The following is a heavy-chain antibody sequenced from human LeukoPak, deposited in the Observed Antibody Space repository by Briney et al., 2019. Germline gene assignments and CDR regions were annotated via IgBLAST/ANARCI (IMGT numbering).Heavy chain of an antibody. CDR2: ISVSGGNT. Sequence: GGSLRLSCEASGFTFSNYAMSWVRQAPGKGLEWVSSISVSGGNTYYADSVKGRFTISRDNSKNTLYLQVNSLTAEDTALYYCATKQWLVRGWFDPWGQGTLVTVSS. J-gene: IGHJ5*02. CDR3: ATKQWLVRGWFDP. CDR1: GFTFSNYA. V-gene: IGHV3-23*01. D-gene: IGHD6-19*01.